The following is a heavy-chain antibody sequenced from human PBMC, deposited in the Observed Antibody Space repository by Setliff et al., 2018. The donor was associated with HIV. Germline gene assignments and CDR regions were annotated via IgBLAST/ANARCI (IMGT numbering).Heavy chain of an antibody. D-gene: IGHD5-12*01. CDR1: GFSFRSYW. CDR2: INGDGSST. V-gene: IGHV3-74*01. J-gene: IGHJ4*02. CDR3: ARAPIVAPFDL. Sequence: PSETLRLSCEASGFSFRSYWMHWVRQSPGKGLVWVSNINGDGSSTDYAVSVKGRFTISRDNARNTLYLEMNSLRAEDTAVYYCARAPIVAPFDLWGQGTLVTVSS.